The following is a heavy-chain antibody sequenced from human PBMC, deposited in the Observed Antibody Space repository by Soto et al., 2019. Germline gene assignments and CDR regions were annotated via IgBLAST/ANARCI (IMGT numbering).Heavy chain of an antibody. V-gene: IGHV6-1*01. CDR3: ASAAVAFDAFDL. CDR2: TYLRSKWYN. D-gene: IGHD2-15*01. CDR1: WEGGSSNWAA. J-gene: IGHJ3*01. Sequence: SQTLSLTGGISWEGGSSNWAAGDSIRQSPSRGLEWLGRTYLRSKWYNEYAVSVKSRIAIRPDTSKNLFSLQLSSVTPEDTAVYFCASAAVAFDAFDLWGQGTVVT.